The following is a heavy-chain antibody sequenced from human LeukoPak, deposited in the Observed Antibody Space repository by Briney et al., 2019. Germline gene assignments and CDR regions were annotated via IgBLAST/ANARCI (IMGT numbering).Heavy chain of an antibody. CDR3: ARLREIPYYDFWSGYYHFDY. D-gene: IGHD3-3*01. CDR1: GGSISSSSYY. CDR2: IYYSGST. Sequence: SETLSLTCTVSGGSISSSSYYWGWIRQPPGKGLEWIGSIYYSGSTYYNPSLKSRVTISVDTSKNQFSLKLSSVTAADTAVYYCARLREIPYYDFWSGYYHFDYWGQGTLVTVSS. V-gene: IGHV4-39*07. J-gene: IGHJ4*02.